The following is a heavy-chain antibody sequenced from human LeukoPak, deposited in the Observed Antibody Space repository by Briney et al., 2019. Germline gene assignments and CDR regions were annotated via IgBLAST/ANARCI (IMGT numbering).Heavy chain of an antibody. CDR1: GGTFSSYA. CDR3: ARATYYYDSSGLFDP. V-gene: IGHV1-69*01. D-gene: IGHD3-22*01. CDR2: IIPIFGTA. J-gene: IGHJ5*02. Sequence: SVKVSCKASGGTFSSYAISWVRQAPGQGLEWMGGIIPIFGTANYAQKFQGRVTITADESTSTAYMELSSLRPEDTAVYYCARATYYYDSSGLFDPWGQGTLVTVSS.